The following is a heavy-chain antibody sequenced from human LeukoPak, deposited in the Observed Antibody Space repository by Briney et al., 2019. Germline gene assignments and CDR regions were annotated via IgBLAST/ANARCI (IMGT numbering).Heavy chain of an antibody. Sequence: ASVKVSCKASGYTFTSYGISWVRQAPGQGLEWMGWISAYNGNTNYAQKLQGRVTMTTDTSTSTAYMELRSLRSDDTAVYYCAREVQYYYGSGSFDYWGQGTLVTVSS. D-gene: IGHD3-10*01. J-gene: IGHJ4*02. V-gene: IGHV1-18*01. CDR1: GYTFTSYG. CDR2: ISAYNGNT. CDR3: AREVQYYYGSGSFDY.